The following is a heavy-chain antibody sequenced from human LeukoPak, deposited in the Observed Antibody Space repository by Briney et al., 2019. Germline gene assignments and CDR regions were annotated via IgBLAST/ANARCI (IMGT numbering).Heavy chain of an antibody. CDR3: ARVCSSSWYYYYYYMDV. J-gene: IGHJ6*03. CDR2: FDPEDGET. Sequence: ASVKVSCKVSGYTLTELSMHWVRQVPGKGLEWMGGFDPEDGETIYAQKFQGRVTMTEDTSTDTAYMELSSLRSEDTAVYYCARVCSSSWYYYYYYMDVWGKGTTVTVSS. V-gene: IGHV1-24*01. D-gene: IGHD6-13*01. CDR1: GYTLTELS.